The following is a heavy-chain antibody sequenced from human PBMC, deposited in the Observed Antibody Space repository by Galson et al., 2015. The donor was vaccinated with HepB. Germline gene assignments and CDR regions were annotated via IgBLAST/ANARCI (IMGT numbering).Heavy chain of an antibody. J-gene: IGHJ5*02. V-gene: IGHV3-30*04. Sequence: LRLSCAASGFTFSSYAMHWVRQAPGKGLEWVAVISYDGSNKYYADSVKGRFTISRDNSKNTLYLQMNNLRAEDTAVYYCARDGYYYGSGGWFDPWGQGTLVTVSP. D-gene: IGHD3-10*01. CDR3: ARDGYYYGSGGWFDP. CDR2: ISYDGSNK. CDR1: GFTFSSYA.